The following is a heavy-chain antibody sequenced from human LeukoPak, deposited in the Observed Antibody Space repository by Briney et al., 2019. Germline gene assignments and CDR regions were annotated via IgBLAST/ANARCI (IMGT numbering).Heavy chain of an antibody. CDR1: GFTFSIYA. J-gene: IGHJ6*04. Sequence: GGSLRLSCAASGFTFSIYAMHGVRQAPGKGLERVAVISYDGSNKYYADAVKGRFTISRDNSKNTLYLQMTRLRAEDPAVDYCARELMITFGGVIAGMDVWGKGTTVTVSS. V-gene: IGHV3-30*04. D-gene: IGHD3-16*01. CDR3: ARELMITFGGVIAGMDV. CDR2: ISYDGSNK.